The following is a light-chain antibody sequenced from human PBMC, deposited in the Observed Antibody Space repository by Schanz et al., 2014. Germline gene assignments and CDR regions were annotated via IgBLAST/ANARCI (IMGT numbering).Light chain of an antibody. V-gene: IGLV2-8*01. Sequence: QSALTQPPSASGSPGQSVTISCTGTSSDVGGYNYVSWYQQHPGKAPKLIIYEVTKRPSGVPDRFSGSKSGNTASLTVSGLQAEDEADYYCCSYAGSNNGYVFGTGTKLTVL. CDR3: CSYAGSNNGYV. CDR2: EVT. J-gene: IGLJ1*01. CDR1: SSDVGGYNY.